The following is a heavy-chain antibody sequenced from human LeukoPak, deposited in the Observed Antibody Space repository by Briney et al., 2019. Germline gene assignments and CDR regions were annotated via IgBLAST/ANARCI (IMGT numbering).Heavy chain of an antibody. V-gene: IGHV3-20*04. D-gene: IGHD6-19*01. CDR1: GFTFDDYG. J-gene: IGHJ3*02. Sequence: GGSLRLSCAASGFTFDDYGMSWVRQAPGKGLEWVSGINWNGGSTGYADSVKGRFTISRDNAKNSLYLQMNSLRAEDTALYYCARGGSGSDHDAFDIWGQGTMVTVSS. CDR3: ARGGSGSDHDAFDI. CDR2: INWNGGST.